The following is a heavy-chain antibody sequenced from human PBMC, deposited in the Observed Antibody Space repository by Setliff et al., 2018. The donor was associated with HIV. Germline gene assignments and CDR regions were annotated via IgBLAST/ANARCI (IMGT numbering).Heavy chain of an antibody. Sequence: SETLSLTCAVSADSIGTNHWWNWVRQPPGKGLEWIGEISQSGKTSYHPSLKSRITISMEASKTHFSLTLNSVTAADTAVYYCARAVAASATSVVDYWGQGIQVTVSS. CDR2: ISQSGKT. D-gene: IGHD6-13*01. J-gene: IGHJ4*02. V-gene: IGHV4-4*02. CDR1: ADSIGTNHW. CDR3: ARAVAASATSVVDY.